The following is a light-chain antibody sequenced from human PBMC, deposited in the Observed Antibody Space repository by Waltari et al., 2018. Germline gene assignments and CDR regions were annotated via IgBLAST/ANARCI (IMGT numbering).Light chain of an antibody. J-gene: IGKJ2*01. CDR1: RSVLYNSNNKNY. V-gene: IGKV4-1*01. Sequence: DIVMTQSPDSLTVFLGERATINCKSRRSVLYNSNNKNYLAWYQQKPGQPPKLLIYWASTRESGVPDRFSGSGSGTDFTLTISTLQAEDVAVYYCQQYYDTPYTFGQGTKLEIK. CDR2: WAS. CDR3: QQYYDTPYT.